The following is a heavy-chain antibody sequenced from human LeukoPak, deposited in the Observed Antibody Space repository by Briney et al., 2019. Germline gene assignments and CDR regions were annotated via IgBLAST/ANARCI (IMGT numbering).Heavy chain of an antibody. J-gene: IGHJ2*01. V-gene: IGHV4-59*08. D-gene: IGHD3-22*01. CDR2: IYYSGST. Sequence: SETLSLTCTVSGGSISSYYWSWIRQPPGKGLEWIGYIYYSGSTNYNPSLKSRVTISVDTSKNQFSLKLSSVTAADTAVYYCARRPPDYYDRSGYHYWCFDLWGRGTLVTVSS. CDR3: ARRPPDYYDRSGYHYWCFDL. CDR1: GGSISSYY.